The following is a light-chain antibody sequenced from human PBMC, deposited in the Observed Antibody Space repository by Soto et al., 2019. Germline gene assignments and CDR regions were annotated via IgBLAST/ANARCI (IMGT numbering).Light chain of an antibody. Sequence: HSVLTQPASVSGSPGQSITISCAGTSSDVGSYNLVSWYQNHPGKAPKLMIYEGSKRPPGVSNRFSGSKSGNTASLTISGLQAADEADYFCFSYAGSSTYVFGTGTKVTVL. V-gene: IGLV2-23*01. CDR2: EGS. J-gene: IGLJ1*01. CDR1: SSDVGSYNL. CDR3: FSYAGSSTYV.